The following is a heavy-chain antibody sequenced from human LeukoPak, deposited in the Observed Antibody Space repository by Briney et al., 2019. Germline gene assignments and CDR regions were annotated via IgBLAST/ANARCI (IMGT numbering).Heavy chain of an antibody. CDR2: ISSNGGSI. CDR1: GFTFGDYA. CDR3: ARDQPSYYYDSSGYYSDY. Sequence: GGALRLSCAASGFTFGDYAMSWVRQAPGKGLEWVSGISSNGGSIAYADSVKGRFTISRDNAKNSLYLQMNSLRAEDTALYYCARDQPSYYYDSSGYYSDYWGQGTLVTVSS. D-gene: IGHD3-22*01. V-gene: IGHV3-20*04. J-gene: IGHJ4*02.